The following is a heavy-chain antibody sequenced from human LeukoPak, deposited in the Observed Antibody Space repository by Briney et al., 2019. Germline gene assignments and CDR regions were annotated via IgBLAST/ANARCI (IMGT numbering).Heavy chain of an antibody. CDR3: ASGGSSGWPAFDY. Sequence: SGGSLRLSCAASGFTFSSYAMHWVRQAPGKGLEWVAVISYDGSNKSYADSVKGRFTISRDNSKNTLYLQMNSLRAEDTAVYYCASGGSSGWPAFDYWGQGTLVTVSS. CDR1: GFTFSSYA. D-gene: IGHD6-19*01. J-gene: IGHJ4*02. CDR2: ISYDGSNK. V-gene: IGHV3-30*04.